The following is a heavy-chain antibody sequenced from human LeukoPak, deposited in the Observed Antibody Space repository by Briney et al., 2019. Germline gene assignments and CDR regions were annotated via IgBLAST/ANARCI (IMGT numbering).Heavy chain of an antibody. D-gene: IGHD2-15*01. CDR2: ISYDGSNK. J-gene: IGHJ4*02. CDR1: GFTFSRHD. CDR3: ARDFLVVVAA. Sequence: GGSLRLSCVASGFTFSRHDMNWVRQAPGKGLEWVAVISYDGSNKYYADSVKGRFTISRDNSKNTLYLQMNSLRAEDTAVYYCARDFLVVVAAWGQGTLVTVSS. V-gene: IGHV3-30*03.